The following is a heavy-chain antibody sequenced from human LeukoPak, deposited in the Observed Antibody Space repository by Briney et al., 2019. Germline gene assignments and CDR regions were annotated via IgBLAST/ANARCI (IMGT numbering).Heavy chain of an antibody. CDR1: GGSISSGSYY. J-gene: IGHJ4*02. CDR2: IYISGST. D-gene: IGHD1-1*01. CDR3: ARDRGTWNDDGFDY. V-gene: IGHV4-61*02. Sequence: KPSQTLSLTCTVSGGSISSGSYYWSWIRQPAGKGLEWIGRIYISGSTNYNPSLKSRVTMSVDTSKNQFSLKLSSVTAADTAVYYCARDRGTWNDDGFDYRGQGTLVTVSS.